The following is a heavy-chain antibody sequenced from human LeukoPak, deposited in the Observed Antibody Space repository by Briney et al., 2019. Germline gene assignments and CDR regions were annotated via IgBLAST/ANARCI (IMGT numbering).Heavy chain of an antibody. D-gene: IGHD3-10*01. V-gene: IGHV5-51*01. Sequence: GESLKISCQGSGYNFGTYWVAWVRQKPGKGLEWMGIIYPGDSDTRYSPSVQGQVTISADRSISTAYLQWSSLKASDTAIYYCARHRLGNYYKEVDYLGQGGLLTVSS. CDR3: ARHRLGNYYKEVDY. J-gene: IGHJ4*02. CDR1: GYNFGTYW. CDR2: IYPGDSDT.